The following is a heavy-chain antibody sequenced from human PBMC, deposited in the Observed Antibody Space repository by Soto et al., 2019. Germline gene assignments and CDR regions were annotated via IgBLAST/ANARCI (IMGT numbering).Heavy chain of an antibody. CDR2: ISYIGST. Sequence: QVQLQESGPGLVQPSQTLSLTCTVSGGSISSGGYYWSWIRQHPGTGLEWIGHISYIGSTYHKTTLKGRVTISVDTSRNQFSLIVNSVTAADTAVYYCAGGVLHWGQGTLVTVSS. V-gene: IGHV4-31*03. CDR1: GGSISSGGYY. CDR3: AGGVLH. J-gene: IGHJ4*01.